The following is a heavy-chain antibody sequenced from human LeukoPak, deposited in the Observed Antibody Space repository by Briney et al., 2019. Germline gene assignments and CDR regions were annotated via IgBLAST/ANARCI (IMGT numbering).Heavy chain of an antibody. V-gene: IGHV3-74*01. CDR3: AKGGATVIDY. J-gene: IGHJ4*02. D-gene: IGHD4-17*01. CDR2: INSDGSST. CDR1: GFTFSNYW. Sequence: PGGTLRLSCAASGFTFSNYWMHWVRQAPGKGLVCVSRINSDGSSTPSADSVKGRFTISRDNAKNTLYLQMNSLSAEDTAVYYCAKGGATVIDYWGQGTLVTVSS.